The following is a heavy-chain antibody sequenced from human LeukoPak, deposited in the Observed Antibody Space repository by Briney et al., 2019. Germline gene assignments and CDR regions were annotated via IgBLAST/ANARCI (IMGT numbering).Heavy chain of an antibody. V-gene: IGHV4-61*08. CDR2: IYYSGST. CDR3: AGSMVI. CDR1: GGSISSGGYS. D-gene: IGHD4/OR15-4a*01. Sequence: SETLSLTCAVSGGSISSGGYSWSWIRQPPGKGLEWIGYIYYSGSTNYNPSLKSRVTISVDTSKNQFSLKLSSVTAADTAVYYCAGSMVIWGQGTLVTVSS. J-gene: IGHJ4*02.